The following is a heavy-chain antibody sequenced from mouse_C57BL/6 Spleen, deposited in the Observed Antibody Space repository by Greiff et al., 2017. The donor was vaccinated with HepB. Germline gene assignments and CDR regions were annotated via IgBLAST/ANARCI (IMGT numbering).Heavy chain of an antibody. J-gene: IGHJ4*01. V-gene: IGHV1-55*01. CDR2: IYPGSGST. D-gene: IGHD1-1*01. Sequence: QVHVKQPGAELVKPGASVKMSCKASGYTFTSYWITWVKQRPGQGLEWIGDIYPGSGSTNYNEKFKSKATLTVDTSSSTAYMQLSSLTSEDSAVYYCAATGNAMDYWGQGTSVTVSS. CDR3: AATGNAMDY. CDR1: GYTFTSYW.